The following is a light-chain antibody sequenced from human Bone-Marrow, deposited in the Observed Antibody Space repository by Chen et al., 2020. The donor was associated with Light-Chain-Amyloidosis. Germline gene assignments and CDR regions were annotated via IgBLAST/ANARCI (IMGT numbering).Light chain of an antibody. V-gene: IGKV3-15*01. CDR1: QSIGTN. J-gene: IGKJ1*01. CDR2: GAS. CDR3: QQSDDWPPWT. Sequence: EVVMTQSTVTLSMSPGERATISCRASQSIGTNLAWYQQKPGQAPRLLIYGASTRATGIPARFSGSGSGTEFTLTISSLQSEDFAVYYCQQSDDWPPWTFGQGTKVEIK.